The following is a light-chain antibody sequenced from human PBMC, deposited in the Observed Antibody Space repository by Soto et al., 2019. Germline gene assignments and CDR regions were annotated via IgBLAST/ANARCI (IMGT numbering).Light chain of an antibody. CDR1: TGPVTNGHF. V-gene: IGLV7-46*01. Sequence: QAVVTQEPSLTVSPGGTVTLTCGSSTGPVTNGHFPYWFQQKPGQAPRPLIYDTDNKHSWTPPRFSASLLGDKAALTLSGALPEDEADYYCLLSYTGRLYVFGPGTKVTVL. J-gene: IGLJ1*01. CDR2: DTD. CDR3: LLSYTGRLYV.